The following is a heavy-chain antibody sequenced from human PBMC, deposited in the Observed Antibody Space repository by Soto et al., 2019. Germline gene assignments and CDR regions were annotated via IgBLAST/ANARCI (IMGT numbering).Heavy chain of an antibody. CDR1: GGSVSSSNLY. CDR3: ARHTAGVGWFCYFDY. J-gene: IGHJ4*02. D-gene: IGHD6-19*01. CDR2: FYYSGNT. Sequence: QLQLQESGPGLVKPSETLSLTCIVSGGSVSSSNLYWGWIRQPPGKGLEWIGTFYYSGNTYYNPSLKGLVTLSVNTSKTPFPLRLRSVTAAYPAVYYCARHTAGVGWFCYFDYWGQGTLVTVSS. V-gene: IGHV4-39*01.